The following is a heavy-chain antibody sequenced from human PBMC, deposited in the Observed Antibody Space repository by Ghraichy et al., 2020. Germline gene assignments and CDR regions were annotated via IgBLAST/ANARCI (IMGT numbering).Heavy chain of an antibody. CDR1: GFTFSNAW. CDR2: IKSKTDGGTT. CDR3: TTDDGYSSSWSLYYYYGMDV. V-gene: IGHV3-15*01. Sequence: GGSLRLSCAASGFTFSNAWMSWVRQAPGKGLEWVGRIKSKTDGGTTDYAAPVKGRFTISRDDSKNTLYLQMNSLKTEDTAVYYCTTDDGYSSSWSLYYYYGMDVWGQGTTVTVSS. J-gene: IGHJ6*02. D-gene: IGHD6-13*01.